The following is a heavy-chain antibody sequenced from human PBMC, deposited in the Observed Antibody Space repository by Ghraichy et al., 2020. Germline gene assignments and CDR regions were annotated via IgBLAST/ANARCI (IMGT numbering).Heavy chain of an antibody. D-gene: IGHD5-12*01. Sequence: GESLNISCAASGFTVSSNYMTWVRQAPGKGLEWVSVIYSGGSTYYADSVKGRFTISRDNSKNTLYLQMNSLGAEDTAVYYCAREGRASGYDPPYGMDVWGQGTTVTVSS. CDR1: GFTVSSNY. J-gene: IGHJ6*02. CDR3: AREGRASGYDPPYGMDV. V-gene: IGHV3-53*01. CDR2: IYSGGST.